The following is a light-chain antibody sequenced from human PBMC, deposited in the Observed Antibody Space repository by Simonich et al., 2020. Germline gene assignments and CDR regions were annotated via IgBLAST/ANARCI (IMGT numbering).Light chain of an antibody. Sequence: QSALTQPASVSGSPGQSITISCTGTSSDVGGYNYVSWYQQHPGKAPKLMIYDVIKRPAGVSNRFSGSKSGNTAALTISGLQAEDEADYYCSSYTSSSTLVFGGGTKLTVL. CDR3: SSYTSSSTLV. CDR1: SSDVGGYNY. CDR2: DVI. J-gene: IGLJ2*01. V-gene: IGLV2-14*01.